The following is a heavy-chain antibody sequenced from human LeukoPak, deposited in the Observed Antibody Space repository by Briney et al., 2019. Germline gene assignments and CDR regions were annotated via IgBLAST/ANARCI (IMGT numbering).Heavy chain of an antibody. CDR3: ARVRGDYVDY. D-gene: IGHD4-17*01. CDR2: IYHSGST. J-gene: IGHJ4*02. Sequence: SETLSLTCAVSGGSISSGGYSWSWIRQPPGKGLEWIGYIYHSGSTYYNPSLKSRVTISVDRSKNQFSLKLSSVTAADTAVYYCARVRGDYVDYWGQGTLVTVSS. CDR1: GGSISSGGYS. V-gene: IGHV4-30-2*01.